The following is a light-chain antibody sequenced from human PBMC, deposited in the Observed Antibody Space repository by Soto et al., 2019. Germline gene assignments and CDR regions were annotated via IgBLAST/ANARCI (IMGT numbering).Light chain of an antibody. V-gene: IGKV3-20*01. Sequence: EIVLTQSPGTLSLSPGERATLSCRASQSISGSYLAWYQQKPGQAPRLLIYGASGRATGIPDRFSGSGSGTDFALTISRLEPEDFAVYYCQQYGSSPRTFGRGTKVEIK. CDR3: QQYGSSPRT. CDR2: GAS. J-gene: IGKJ4*02. CDR1: QSISGSY.